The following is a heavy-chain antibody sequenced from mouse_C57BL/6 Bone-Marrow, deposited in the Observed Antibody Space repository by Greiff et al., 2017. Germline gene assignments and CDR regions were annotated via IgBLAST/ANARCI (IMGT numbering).Heavy chain of an antibody. CDR3: AIIPYAMDY. CDR2: ISYDGSN. D-gene: IGHD1-1*01. V-gene: IGHV3-6*01. J-gene: IGHJ4*01. Sequence: EVKVEESGPGLVKPSQSLSLTCSVTGYSITSGYYWNWIRQFPGNKLEWMGYISYDGSNNYNPSLKNRISITRDTSKNQFFLKLNSVTTEDTATYYCAIIPYAMDYWGQGTSVTVSS. CDR1: GYSITSGYY.